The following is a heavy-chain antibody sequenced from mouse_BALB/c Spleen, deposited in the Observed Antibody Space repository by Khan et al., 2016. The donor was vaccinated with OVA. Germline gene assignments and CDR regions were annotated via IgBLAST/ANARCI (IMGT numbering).Heavy chain of an antibody. CDR1: GFTFSNYG. V-gene: IGHV5-6-5*01. CDR3: ARDYWFAY. Sequence: EVELVESGGGLVKPGGSLKLSCAASGFTFSNYGMSWVRQTPEKRLEWVASISSGDTTYYPDSVKGRFTISRDNARNILYLQMSSLRSEDTAMYYCARDYWFAYWGQGTLVTGSA. J-gene: IGHJ3*01. CDR2: ISSGDTT.